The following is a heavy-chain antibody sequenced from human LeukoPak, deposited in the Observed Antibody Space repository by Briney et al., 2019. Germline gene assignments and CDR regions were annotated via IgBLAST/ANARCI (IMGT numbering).Heavy chain of an antibody. V-gene: IGHV3-30*02. CDR2: IRYDGSNK. D-gene: IGHD5-24*01. J-gene: IGHJ6*03. CDR1: GFTFSSYG. Sequence: PGGSLRLSCAASGFTFSSYGMHWVRQAPGKGLEWVAFIRYDGSNKYYADSVKVRFTISRDNSKNTLYLQMNSLRADDTAVYYCAKDGEMATAYYYYYYMDVWGKGTTVTVSS. CDR3: AKDGEMATAYYYYYYMDV.